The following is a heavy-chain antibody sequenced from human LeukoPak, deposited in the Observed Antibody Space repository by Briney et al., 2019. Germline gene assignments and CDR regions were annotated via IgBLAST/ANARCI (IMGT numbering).Heavy chain of an antibody. J-gene: IGHJ5*02. CDR3: AKTTYEFGYAAAGTSWFDP. Sequence: ASVKVSCKASGYTFTGYYMHWVRQAPGQGLEWMGWINPNSGGTNYAQKFQGRVTMTRDTSISTAYMELSRLRSGDTAVYYCAKTTYEFGYAAAGTSWFDPWGQGTLVTVSS. D-gene: IGHD6-13*01. CDR1: GYTFTGYY. V-gene: IGHV1-2*02. CDR2: INPNSGGT.